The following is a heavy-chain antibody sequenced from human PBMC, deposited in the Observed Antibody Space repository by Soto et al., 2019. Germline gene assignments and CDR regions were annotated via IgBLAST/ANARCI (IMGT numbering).Heavy chain of an antibody. CDR2: IKSKTDGETT. CDR1: GFSFSNTW. CDR3: STGSALLMVYAMYYLDY. Sequence: EVQLVESGGGLVKPGGSLRLSCAASGFSFSNTWMNWIRQAPGKGLEWVGRIKSKTDGETTDYAAPVKGRFSLSRDDSKNTVYLQMNSLKTEDTAVYYCSTGSALLMVYAMYYLDYWGQGALVTVSS. V-gene: IGHV3-15*07. D-gene: IGHD2-8*01. J-gene: IGHJ4*02.